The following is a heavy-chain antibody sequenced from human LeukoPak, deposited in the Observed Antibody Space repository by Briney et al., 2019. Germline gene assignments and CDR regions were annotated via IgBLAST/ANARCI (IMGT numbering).Heavy chain of an antibody. CDR3: ARDLTLGDAFDI. J-gene: IGHJ3*02. CDR1: GFTFSSYD. V-gene: IGHV3-48*02. D-gene: IGHD3-10*01. CDR2: INTISSTK. Sequence: GGSLRLSCAASGFTFSSYDMNWVRQAPGKGLEWVSYINTISSTKYYADSVKGRFTISRDNAKNSLSLQMNSLRDEDTAVYYCARDLTLGDAFDIWGQGTMVTVSS.